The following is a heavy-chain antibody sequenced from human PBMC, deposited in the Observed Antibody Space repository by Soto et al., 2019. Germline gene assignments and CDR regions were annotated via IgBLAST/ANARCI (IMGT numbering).Heavy chain of an antibody. Sequence: EVQLVESGGGLVQPGGSLRLSCAASGFTFSSYDMHWVRLATGKGLEWVSAIGTAGDTYYPGSVKGRFTISRENAKNSLYLQMNSLRAEDTAVYYCARVAYCGGDCYSNFWYFDLWGRGTLVTVSS. CDR1: GFTFSSYD. CDR3: ARVAYCGGDCYSNFWYFDL. J-gene: IGHJ2*01. V-gene: IGHV3-13*01. CDR2: IGTAGDT. D-gene: IGHD2-21*02.